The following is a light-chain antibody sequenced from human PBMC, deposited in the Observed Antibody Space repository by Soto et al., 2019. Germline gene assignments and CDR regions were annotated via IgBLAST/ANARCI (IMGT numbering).Light chain of an antibody. Sequence: EVVLTQSPGTLSLSPRERATLSCRASQSVSNNYLAWYQHKPGQAPRLLIYGASNRAPGIPDRFSGSESGPDVTLTSTRLEPEDFAVYYCQQYAASPRTFGQGTLVEVK. V-gene: IGKV3-20*01. CDR1: QSVSNNY. CDR2: GAS. CDR3: QQYAASPRT. J-gene: IGKJ1*01.